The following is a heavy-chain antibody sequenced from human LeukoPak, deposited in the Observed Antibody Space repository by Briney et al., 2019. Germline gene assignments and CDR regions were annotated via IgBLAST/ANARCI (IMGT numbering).Heavy chain of an antibody. CDR2: INPSGGST. V-gene: IGHV1-46*03. CDR1: GYTFTSYY. J-gene: IGHJ4*02. D-gene: IGHD6-13*01. CDR3: AREGIAAAGKDY. Sequence: ASVKVSCKASGYTFTSYYMHWVRQAPGQGLEWMGIINPSGGSTSYAQKFQGRVTMTRDTSTSTVYMELSSLRSEDTAVYYYAREGIAAAGKDYWGQGTLVTVSS.